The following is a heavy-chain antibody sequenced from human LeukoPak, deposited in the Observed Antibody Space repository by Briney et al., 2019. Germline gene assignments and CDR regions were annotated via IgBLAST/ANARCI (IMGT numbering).Heavy chain of an antibody. D-gene: IGHD3-22*01. J-gene: IGHJ4*02. V-gene: IGHV3-30*02. CDR2: IRYDGSNK. Sequence: GGSLRLSCAASGLTFSSHGMHWVRQAPGKGLEWVAFIRYDGSNKYYADSVKGRFIISRDNSENTLYLQMNSPRAEDTAVYYCAKDRSYYDSGGYRNFDYWGQGTLVTVSS. CDR1: GLTFSSHG. CDR3: AKDRSYYDSGGYRNFDY.